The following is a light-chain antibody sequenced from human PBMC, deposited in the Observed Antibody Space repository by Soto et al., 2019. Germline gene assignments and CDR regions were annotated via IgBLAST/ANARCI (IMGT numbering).Light chain of an antibody. CDR2: AAS. Sequence: DVQLTQSPSSLSASVGDRVTITCRASQGINNYLAWYQQKPGKVPNLLIYAASTLQTGVPSRISGRGSGTNFTLTISSLRPEDAATYYCQKFNSVPTFGLGTKVEI. CDR1: QGINNY. J-gene: IGKJ1*01. V-gene: IGKV1-27*01. CDR3: QKFNSVPT.